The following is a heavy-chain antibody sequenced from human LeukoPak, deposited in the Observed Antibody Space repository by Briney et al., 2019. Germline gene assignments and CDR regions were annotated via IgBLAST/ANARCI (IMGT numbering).Heavy chain of an antibody. D-gene: IGHD4-17*01. J-gene: IGHJ4*02. CDR1: GFTFSSYS. V-gene: IGHV3-30*18. CDR3: AKGGASVTRYVDY. CDR2: MSNSGENT. Sequence: PWGSLRLSCAASGFTFSSYSMQWVRQTPGKGLEWVGIMSNSGENTFYGEAVKGRFTISRDNSQNTLYLQMNSLRPEDTAVYYCAKGGASVTRYVDYWGQGTLVTVSS.